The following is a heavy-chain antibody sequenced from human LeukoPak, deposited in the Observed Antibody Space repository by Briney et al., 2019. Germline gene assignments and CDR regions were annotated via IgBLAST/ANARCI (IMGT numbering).Heavy chain of an antibody. CDR3: ARDLVGGPLNY. CDR2: ISNSGSTI. V-gene: IGHV3-11*04. Sequence: GGSLRLSCAASGFTFSNAWMSWIRQAPGKGLEWVSYISNSGSTIYYADSLKGRFTISRDNAKKALYLQMNSLRAEDTAVYYCARDLVGGPLNYWGQGTLVTVSS. D-gene: IGHD2-15*01. CDR1: GFTFSNAW. J-gene: IGHJ4*02.